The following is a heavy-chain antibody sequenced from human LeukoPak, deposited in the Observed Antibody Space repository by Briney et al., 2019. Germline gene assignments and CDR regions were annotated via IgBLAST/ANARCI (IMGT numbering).Heavy chain of an antibody. CDR2: IYDSGST. Sequence: PSETLSLTCTVSGGSISSYYWSWIRQPPGKGLEWIGYIYDSGSTNYNPSLKSRVTISVDTSKNQFSLKLSSVTAADTAVYYCARQNYGSGTYWFDPWGQGTLVTVSS. J-gene: IGHJ5*02. V-gene: IGHV4-59*08. D-gene: IGHD3-10*01. CDR1: GGSISSYY. CDR3: ARQNYGSGTYWFDP.